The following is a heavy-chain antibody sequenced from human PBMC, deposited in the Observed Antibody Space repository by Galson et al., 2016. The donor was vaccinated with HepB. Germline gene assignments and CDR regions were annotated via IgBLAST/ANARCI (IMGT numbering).Heavy chain of an antibody. J-gene: IGHJ4*02. CDR1: GFTFSNYG. Sequence: SLRLSCAASGFTFSNYGMHWVRQAPGKGLEWVAIIWYDGSNKYLADSVKGRFTISRDNSKNTLYLQMDSLRAEDTATYFCARDRGVLIGTTWYPSFDSWGQGTLVTVSS. CDR3: ARDRGVLIGTTWYPSFDS. CDR2: IWYDGSNK. V-gene: IGHV3-33*01. D-gene: IGHD3-16*01.